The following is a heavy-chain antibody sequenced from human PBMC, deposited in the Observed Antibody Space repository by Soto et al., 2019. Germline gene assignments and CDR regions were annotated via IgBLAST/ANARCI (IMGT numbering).Heavy chain of an antibody. CDR3: ARFYYDSSGYLPSPYYYYYGMDV. Sequence: SVKVSCKASGGTFSSYTISWVRQAPGQRLEWKGKIIPNLGIANYAQKFQGRVTITADKSTSTAYMELSSLRSEDTAVYYCARFYYDSSGYLPSPYYYYYGMDVWGQGTTVTVSS. CDR2: IIPNLGIA. CDR1: GGTFSSYT. J-gene: IGHJ6*02. D-gene: IGHD3-22*01. V-gene: IGHV1-69*02.